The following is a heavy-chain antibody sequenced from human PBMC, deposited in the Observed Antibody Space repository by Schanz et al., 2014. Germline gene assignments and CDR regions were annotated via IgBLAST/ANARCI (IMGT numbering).Heavy chain of an antibody. Sequence: EVQLLESGGGFVQPGGSLRLSCVASGVTFSSYAMSWVRQASGKGLEWVSAISGSGGSTVYADSVKGRFTISRDNSNNTVFLQMNSLRAEDTAVYYCAKHVRSLTGNDYWGQGTLVTVSS. CDR2: ISGSGGST. CDR3: AKHVRSLTGNDY. V-gene: IGHV3-23*01. D-gene: IGHD3-9*01. CDR1: GVTFSSYA. J-gene: IGHJ4*02.